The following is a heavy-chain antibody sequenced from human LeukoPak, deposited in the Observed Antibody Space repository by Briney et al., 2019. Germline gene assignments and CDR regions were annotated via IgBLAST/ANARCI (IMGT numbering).Heavy chain of an antibody. Sequence: PGGSLRLSCAASGFTFNSYEMNWVRQAPGKGLEWVSYITNSGSTKYYADSVKGRFTISRDNAKNSLYLQMNSLRAEDTAVYYCVRDDGGHSWDYWGQGALVTVSS. CDR1: GFTFNSYE. J-gene: IGHJ4*02. D-gene: IGHD4-23*01. CDR3: VRDDGGHSWDY. CDR2: ITNSGSTK. V-gene: IGHV3-48*03.